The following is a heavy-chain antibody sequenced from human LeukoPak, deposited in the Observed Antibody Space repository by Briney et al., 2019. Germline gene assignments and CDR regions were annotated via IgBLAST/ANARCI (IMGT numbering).Heavy chain of an antibody. CDR2: INPSGGST. J-gene: IGHJ6*02. Sequence: ASVKVSCKASGYTFTSYYMHWVRQAPGQGLEWMGIINPSGGSTSYAQKFQGRVTMTRDTSTSTVYMELSSLRSEDTAVYYCARDFCTCSSTICYCVMDVWGQGTTVTVSS. CDR3: ARDFCTCSSTICYCVMDV. CDR1: GYTFTSYY. D-gene: IGHD2-2*01. V-gene: IGHV1-46*01.